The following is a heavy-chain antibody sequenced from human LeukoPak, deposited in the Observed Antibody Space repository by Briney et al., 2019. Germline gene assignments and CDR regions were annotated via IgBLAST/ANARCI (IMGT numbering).Heavy chain of an antibody. CDR2: IYTSGSG. D-gene: IGHD4-23*01. Sequence: SETLSLTCTVSGGPISSSTSYWSWIRQPAGKGLEWIGRIYTSGSGNYNPSLKSRVTMSEDTSKKQFSLKLSPVTAADTAVYYRATLTGGDDAFDIWGQGTMVTVSS. J-gene: IGHJ3*02. CDR3: ATLTGGDDAFDI. V-gene: IGHV4-61*02. CDR1: GGPISSSTSY.